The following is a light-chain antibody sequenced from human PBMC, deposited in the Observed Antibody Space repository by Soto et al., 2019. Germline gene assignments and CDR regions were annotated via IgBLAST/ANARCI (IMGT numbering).Light chain of an antibody. J-gene: IGKJ4*01. CDR3: QQLTSYPLT. Sequence: DIQLTQSPSFLSASVGDRVTITCRASQGISSYLAGYQQKPGKAPKLLIYAASTLQRGVPSRFSGSGSGTEFTLTISSLQPEDFTTYYCQQLTSYPLTFGGGTKVQIK. CDR2: AAS. CDR1: QGISSY. V-gene: IGKV1-9*01.